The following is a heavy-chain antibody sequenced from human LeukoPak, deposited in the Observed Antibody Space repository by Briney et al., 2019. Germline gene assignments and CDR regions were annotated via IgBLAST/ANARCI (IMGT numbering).Heavy chain of an antibody. CDR3: ARDRRVVVVPAAPSTRFDL. D-gene: IGHD2-2*01. Sequence: ASVKVSCKASGYTFTGYYMHWVRQAPGQGLEWMGWINPNSGGTNYAQKFQGRVTMTRDTSISTAYMELSRLRSDDTAVYYCARDRRVVVVPAAPSTRFDLWGQGTLVTVSS. CDR1: GYTFTGYY. V-gene: IGHV1-2*02. J-gene: IGHJ5*02. CDR2: INPNSGGT.